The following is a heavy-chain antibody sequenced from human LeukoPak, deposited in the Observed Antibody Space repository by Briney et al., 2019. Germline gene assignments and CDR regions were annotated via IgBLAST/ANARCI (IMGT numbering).Heavy chain of an antibody. CDR1: GFTFSSYA. D-gene: IGHD2-2*01. V-gene: IGHV3-23*01. J-gene: IGHJ1*01. CDR3: AKQIWDIVVVPAAMEH. Sequence: PGGSLRLSCAASGFTFSSYAMSWVRQAPGKGLEWVSAISGSGGSTYYADSVKSRFTISRDNSKNTLYLQMNSLRAEDTAVYYCAKQIWDIVVVPAAMEHWGQGTLVTVSS. CDR2: ISGSGGST.